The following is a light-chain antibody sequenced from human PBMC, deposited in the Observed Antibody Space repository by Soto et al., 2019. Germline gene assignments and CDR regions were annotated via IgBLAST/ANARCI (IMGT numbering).Light chain of an antibody. CDR1: GSSIGNKA. Sequence: QSVLTQPPSVSEAPRQRVTLSCSCSGSSIGNKAGNWYQQLPVKAPKLLISYDDLLPSGGSDRCSGSTSGTSASLAISGLQSEDEADDYCAAWADSLNGQVFGGGTKLTVL. V-gene: IGLV1-36*01. CDR2: YDD. CDR3: AAWADSLNGQV. J-gene: IGLJ3*02.